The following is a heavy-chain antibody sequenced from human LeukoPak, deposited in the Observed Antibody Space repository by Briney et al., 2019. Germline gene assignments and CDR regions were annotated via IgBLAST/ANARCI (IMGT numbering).Heavy chain of an antibody. D-gene: IGHD5-18*01. CDR2: ISAYNGNT. J-gene: IGHJ4*02. CDR1: GYTFTSYG. V-gene: IGHV1-18*01. Sequence: VKVSCKASGYTFTSYGISWVRQAPGQGLEWMGWISAYNGNTNYAQKLQGRVTITTDTSTSTAYMELRSLRSDDTAVHYCARLGYSYGLYYFDYWGQGTLVTVSS. CDR3: ARLGYSYGLYYFDY.